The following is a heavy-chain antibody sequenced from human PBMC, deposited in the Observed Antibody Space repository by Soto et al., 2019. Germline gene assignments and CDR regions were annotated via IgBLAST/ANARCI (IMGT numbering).Heavy chain of an antibody. CDR3: ARSRYSGSYFFDY. Sequence: SESLDITCTVSRGSISSGEYYWSWIRQPPGKGLEWIAYIHNSVSTHYNPSLKSRVTISVDTSKNQFSLKLSSVTAADTAVYYCARSRYSGSYFFDYWGQGILVTVSS. CDR2: IHNSVST. V-gene: IGHV4-30-4*01. J-gene: IGHJ4*02. CDR1: RGSISSGEYY. D-gene: IGHD1-26*01.